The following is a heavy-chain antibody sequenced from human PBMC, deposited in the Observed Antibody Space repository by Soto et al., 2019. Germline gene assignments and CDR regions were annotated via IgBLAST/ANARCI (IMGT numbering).Heavy chain of an antibody. V-gene: IGHV4-31*03. Sequence: QVQLQESGPGLVKPSQTLSLTCSVSGGYISSGGNYWSWIRQRPGKGLEWIGFIYYTGHTKYNAALKSRASISAVMSENQFSLTLTSVTAADTAVYYCAREDINESVFDHWGPGILVTVSS. D-gene: IGHD2-8*01. CDR1: GGYISSGGNY. CDR2: IYYTGHT. CDR3: AREDINESVFDH. J-gene: IGHJ4*02.